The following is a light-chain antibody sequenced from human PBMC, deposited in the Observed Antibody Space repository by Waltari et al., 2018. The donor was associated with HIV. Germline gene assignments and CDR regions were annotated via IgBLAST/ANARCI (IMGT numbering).Light chain of an antibody. CDR1: QGLVHGDGNTY. J-gene: IGKJ4*01. CDR3: MQGTHWPPS. Sequence: DVVMTQSQLSLPVTLGQPASISCRSSQGLVHGDGNTYLNWFHQRPGQSPRRLIYKVSNRDSGVPNRFSASGSGTDFTLRISGVEAEDVGVYYCMQGTHWPPSFGGGTKVEIK. CDR2: KVS. V-gene: IGKV2-30*02.